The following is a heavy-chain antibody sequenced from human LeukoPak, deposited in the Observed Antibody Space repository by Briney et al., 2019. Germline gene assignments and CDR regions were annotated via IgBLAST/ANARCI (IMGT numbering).Heavy chain of an antibody. CDR3: AKDRQGSGCSGSHYYYIRDV. V-gene: IGHV3-23*01. CDR1: GFTLSSDV. J-gene: IGHJ6*02. Sequence: PGGSLRLSCAASGFTLSSDVMSCGRQAPGKGLEWVSVISSSGTGTDYADSVKGRLTISRDNSKNTLYLQMNSLRAEDTAVYWCAKDRQGSGCSGSHYYYIRDVWGQGTTVTVSS. CDR2: ISSSGTGT. D-gene: IGHD3-10*01.